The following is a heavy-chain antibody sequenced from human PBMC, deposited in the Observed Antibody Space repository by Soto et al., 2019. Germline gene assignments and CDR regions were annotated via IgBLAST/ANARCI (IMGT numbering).Heavy chain of an antibody. Sequence: GGSLRLSCAASGFTVSSNYMSWVRQAPGKGLEWVSVIYSGGSTYYADSVKGRFTISRDNSKNTLYLQMNSLRAEDTAVYYCASPFYSNNPYYYYYYMDVWGKGTTVTVSS. V-gene: IGHV3-66*01. D-gene: IGHD4-4*01. CDR3: ASPFYSNNPYYYYYYMDV. CDR1: GFTVSSNY. CDR2: IYSGGST. J-gene: IGHJ6*03.